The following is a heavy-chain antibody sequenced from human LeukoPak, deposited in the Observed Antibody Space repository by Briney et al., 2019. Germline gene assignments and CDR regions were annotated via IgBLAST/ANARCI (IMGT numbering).Heavy chain of an antibody. CDR1: GGSISSSSYY. D-gene: IGHD3-22*01. V-gene: IGHV4-39*07. Sequence: PSETLSLTCTVSGGSISSSSYYWGWIRQPPGKGLEWIGSIYHSGSTYYNPSLKSRVTISVGTSKNQFSLKLSSVTAADTAVYYCARDSRYYYDSSGYTHFDYWGQGTLVTVSS. CDR2: IYHSGST. CDR3: ARDSRYYYDSSGYTHFDY. J-gene: IGHJ4*02.